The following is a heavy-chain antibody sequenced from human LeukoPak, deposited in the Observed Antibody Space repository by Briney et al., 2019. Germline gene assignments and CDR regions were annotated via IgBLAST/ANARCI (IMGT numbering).Heavy chain of an antibody. CDR1: GGNFNTYP. J-gene: IGHJ3*02. D-gene: IGHD5-24*01. CDR3: AGTAEMATKRPGLGAFDI. V-gene: IGHV1-69*11. CDR2: IIPILSQS. Sequence: GASVKVSCKASGGNFNTYPINWVWQAPGQELEWMGRIIPILSQSKYAQKFQGTVSITADESTSTAYMELSSLRSEVTAVYYCAGTAEMATKRPGLGAFDIWGQGTMVTVSS.